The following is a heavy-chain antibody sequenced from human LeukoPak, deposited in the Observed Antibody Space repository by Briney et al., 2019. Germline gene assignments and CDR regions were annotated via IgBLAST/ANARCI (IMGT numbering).Heavy chain of an antibody. V-gene: IGHV3-21*01. CDR1: GFTFSSYS. CDR3: ARDQTKESGWYGRYYYYMDV. J-gene: IGHJ6*03. D-gene: IGHD6-19*01. Sequence: PGGSLRLSCAASGFTFSSYSMNWVRQAPGKGLEWVSSISSSSSYIYYADSVKGRFTISRDNAKNSLYLQMNSLRAEDTAVYYCARDQTKESGWYGRYYYYMDVWGKGTTVTVSS. CDR2: ISSSSSYI.